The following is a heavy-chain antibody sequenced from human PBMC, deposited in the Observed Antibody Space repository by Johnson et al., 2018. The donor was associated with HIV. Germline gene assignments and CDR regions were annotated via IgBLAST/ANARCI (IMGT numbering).Heavy chain of an antibody. CDR1: GFTFNNAW. D-gene: IGHD2/OR15-2a*01. CDR3: AKAQAFRGAFDI. Sequence: EVQLVESGGGLVKPGGSLRLSCAASGFTFNNAWMSWVRQAPGKGLEWVANIKQEGSERYYVDSVKGRFTISRDYAKNSLYLQMNSLRAEETAVYYCAKAQAFRGAFDIWGQGTMVIVSS. J-gene: IGHJ3*02. V-gene: IGHV3-7*01. CDR2: IKQEGSER.